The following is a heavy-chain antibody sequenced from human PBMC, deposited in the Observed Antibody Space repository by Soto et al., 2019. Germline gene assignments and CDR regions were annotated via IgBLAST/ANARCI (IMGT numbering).Heavy chain of an antibody. CDR3: ARGLPDSSGDSY. Sequence: SVKDSCKASGGTFSSYAISWGRQAPGQGLEWMGGIIPIFGTANYAQKFQGRVTITADESTSTAYMELSSLRSEDTAVYYCARGLPDSSGDSYWGQGTLVTVYS. V-gene: IGHV1-69*13. J-gene: IGHJ4*02. CDR2: IIPIFGTA. CDR1: GGTFSSYA. D-gene: IGHD2-15*01.